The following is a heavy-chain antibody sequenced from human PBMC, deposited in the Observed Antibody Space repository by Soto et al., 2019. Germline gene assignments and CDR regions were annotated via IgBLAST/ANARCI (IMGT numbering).Heavy chain of an antibody. CDR2: ISYDGSNK. J-gene: IGHJ4*02. CDR1: GFTFSSYG. V-gene: IGHV3-30*18. Sequence: PGGSLRLSCAASGFTFSSYGMHWVRQAPGKGLEWVAVISYDGSNKYYADSVKGRFTISRDNSKNTLYLKMNSLRAEDTAVYYCAKAPYSGYEIDYWGQGTLVTVSS. D-gene: IGHD5-12*01. CDR3: AKAPYSGYEIDY.